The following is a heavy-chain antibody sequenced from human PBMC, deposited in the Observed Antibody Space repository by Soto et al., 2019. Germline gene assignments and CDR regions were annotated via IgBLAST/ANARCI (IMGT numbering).Heavy chain of an antibody. CDR1: GFTFDNYA. CDR2: ITSNSGSI. J-gene: IGHJ4*02. CDR3: AKDLGDGYNTGLDC. V-gene: IGHV3-9*01. Sequence: SLRLSCAASGFTFDNYAMHWLRQAPGKGLEWVSTITSNSGSIGYADSVKGRFTISRDNAKNSLYLQMNSLRAEDTALYYCAKDLGDGYNTGLDCWGQGSLVTGS. D-gene: IGHD5-12*01.